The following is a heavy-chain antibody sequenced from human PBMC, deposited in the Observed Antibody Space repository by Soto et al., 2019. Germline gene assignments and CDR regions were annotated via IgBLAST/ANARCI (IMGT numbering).Heavy chain of an antibody. D-gene: IGHD6-19*01. J-gene: IGHJ5*02. CDR3: ARQCGYTSDWYEDWFDP. CDR2: VYYNGNT. V-gene: IGHV4-39*01. Sequence: QLQLQESGPVLVKASETLSLTCSASGGSISSSSHLWGWIRQPPGKGLEWIGSVYYNGNTNYNPSLKGRLSRSVDTSKNQCSLRLSSVTAADTALYYCARQCGYTSDWYEDWFDPWGQGTLVTVSS. CDR1: GGSISSSSHL.